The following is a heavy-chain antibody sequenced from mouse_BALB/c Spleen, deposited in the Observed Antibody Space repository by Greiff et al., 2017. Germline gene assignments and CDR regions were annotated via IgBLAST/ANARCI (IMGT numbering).Heavy chain of an antibody. CDR1: GFNIKDYY. CDR3: NAGPYCDGSTLYWYFDV. CDR2: VDPENGDT. Sequence: VQLQQSGAELVRSGASVTLSCTASGFNIKDYYMHWVKQRPEQGLEWLGWVDPENGDTEYAPKFQGKATMTADTSSNTAYLQLSSLTSEDTAVYYCNAGPYCDGSTLYWYFDVWGAGTTVTVSA. V-gene: IGHV14-4*02. J-gene: IGHJ1*01. D-gene: IGHD1-1*01.